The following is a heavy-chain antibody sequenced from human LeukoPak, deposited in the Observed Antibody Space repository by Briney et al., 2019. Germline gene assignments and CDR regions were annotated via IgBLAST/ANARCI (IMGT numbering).Heavy chain of an antibody. D-gene: IGHD3-10*02. Sequence: GGSLRLSCAASGFTFSSYWMNWVRQAPGKGLEWVAYISSSGSTIYYADSVKGRFTISRDNAKNSLYLQMNSLRAEDTAVYYCAELGITMIGGVWGKGTTVTISS. CDR1: GFTFSSYW. V-gene: IGHV3-48*04. CDR3: AELGITMIGGV. J-gene: IGHJ6*04. CDR2: ISSSGSTI.